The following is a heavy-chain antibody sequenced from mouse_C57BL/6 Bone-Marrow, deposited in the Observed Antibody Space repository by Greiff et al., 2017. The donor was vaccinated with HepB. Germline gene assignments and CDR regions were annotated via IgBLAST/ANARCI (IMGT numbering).Heavy chain of an antibody. J-gene: IGHJ3*01. CDR2: INPSTGGT. D-gene: IGHD2-5*01. Sequence: EVKLQESGPELVKPGASVKISCKASGYSFTGYYMNWVKQSPEKSLEWIGEINPSTGGTTYNQKFKAKATLTVDKSSSTAYMQLKSLTSEDSAVYYCARKGMSNYAWFAYWGQGTLVTVSA. V-gene: IGHV1-42*01. CDR1: GYSFTGYY. CDR3: ARKGMSNYAWFAY.